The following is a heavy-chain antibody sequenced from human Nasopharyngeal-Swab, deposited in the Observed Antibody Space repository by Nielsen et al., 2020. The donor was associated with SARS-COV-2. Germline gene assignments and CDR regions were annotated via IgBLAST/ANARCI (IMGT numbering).Heavy chain of an antibody. CDR1: GGSISSGGYD. Sequence: TLSLTCTVSGGSISSGGYDWSWIRQHPGKGLEWIGYIYYSGSTYYNPSLKSRVTISVDTSKNQFSLKLSSVTAADTAVYYCARDLLEHGRFDYWGQGTLVTVSS. CDR2: IYYSGST. CDR3: ARDLLEHGRFDY. D-gene: IGHD3-3*01. J-gene: IGHJ4*02. V-gene: IGHV4-31*03.